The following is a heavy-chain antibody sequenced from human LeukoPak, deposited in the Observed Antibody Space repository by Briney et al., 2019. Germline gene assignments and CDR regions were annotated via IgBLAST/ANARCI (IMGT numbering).Heavy chain of an antibody. CDR1: GDSVSSNSAA. V-gene: IGHV6-1*01. Sequence: QTLSLTCAISGDSVSSNSAAWNWIRQSPSRGLEWLGRTYYRSKWYNDYAVSVKSRITINPDTSKNQFSLLLNSVTPEDTAVYYCASGDSSSWGAAFDIWGQGTMVTVSS. CDR2: TYYRSKWYN. J-gene: IGHJ3*02. D-gene: IGHD6-13*01. CDR3: ASGDSSSWGAAFDI.